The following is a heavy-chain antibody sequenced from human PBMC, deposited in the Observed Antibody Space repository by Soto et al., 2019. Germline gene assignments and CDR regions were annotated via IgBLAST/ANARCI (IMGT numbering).Heavy chain of an antibody. CDR3: SRDTGNSFDY. Sequence: HVQLVQSGGELKKPGASVNVSCNTSGYTFNTYFITWVRQAPGQGLEWMGWISPHNGNTNYAEKFQGRVTMTADTITKTAYRELRNMRIDDTSVYYCSRDTGNSFDYWGKGTPVTVSS. CDR2: ISPHNGNT. J-gene: IGHJ4*02. CDR1: GYTFNTYF. V-gene: IGHV1-18*01. D-gene: IGHD1-1*01.